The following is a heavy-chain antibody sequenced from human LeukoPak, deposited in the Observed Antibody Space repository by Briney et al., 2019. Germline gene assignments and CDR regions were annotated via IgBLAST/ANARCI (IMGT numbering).Heavy chain of an antibody. CDR3: ARVHSYGYFDY. J-gene: IGHJ4*02. CDR2: IYSGGST. Sequence: GGSLRLSCAASGFTVSSNYMSWVRQAPGKGLEWVSVIYSGGSTYYADSVKGRFTISRDNSKNTLYLQMNSLRAEDAAVYYCARVHSYGYFDYWGQGTLVTVSS. V-gene: IGHV3-66*01. CDR1: GFTVSSNY. D-gene: IGHD5-18*01.